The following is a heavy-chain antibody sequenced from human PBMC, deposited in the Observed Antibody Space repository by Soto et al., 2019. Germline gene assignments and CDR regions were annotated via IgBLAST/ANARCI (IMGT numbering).Heavy chain of an antibody. V-gene: IGHV1-18*04. Sequence: QIQLVQSGGEVRTAGASVRVSCKTSGYPFTSCDISWVRQAPGQGLEWMGWINPYNGDTNYTQKFQGRVTMTKDTSTTTVHMELRSLTLDDTAVYFCARDPVAGHFDHWGQGTLVTVSS. D-gene: IGHD6-19*01. CDR2: INPYNGDT. CDR1: GYPFTSCD. J-gene: IGHJ4*02. CDR3: ARDPVAGHFDH.